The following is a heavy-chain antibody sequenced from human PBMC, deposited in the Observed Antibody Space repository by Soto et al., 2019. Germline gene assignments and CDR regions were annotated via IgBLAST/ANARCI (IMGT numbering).Heavy chain of an antibody. V-gene: IGHV3-21*01. J-gene: IGHJ6*02. CDR2: IGTNSSYI. Sequence: GGSXSLSCAASGFAFSSYTMGWVRQAPGRGLEWVSSIGTNSSYIYYADSVKGRFTISSDNAKNSLFLQMNSLRADDTAVYYCARDSVRGYLYYYYGMDVWGQGTTVTVSS. CDR3: ARDSVRGYLYYYYGMDV. D-gene: IGHD5-12*01. CDR1: GFAFSSYT.